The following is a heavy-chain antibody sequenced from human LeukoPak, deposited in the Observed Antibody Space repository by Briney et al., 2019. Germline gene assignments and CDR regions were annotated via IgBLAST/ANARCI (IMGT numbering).Heavy chain of an antibody. V-gene: IGHV3-53*01. CDR2: IYSGGST. CDR1: GFIVSSNY. CDR3: ARDLYAEYSGSYPGGY. D-gene: IGHD1-26*01. J-gene: IGHJ4*02. Sequence: PGGSLRLSCAASGFIVSSNYMSWVRQAPGKGLEWVSVIYSGGSTYYADSVKGRFTISRDNSKNTLYLQMNSLRAEDTAVYYCARDLYAEYSGSYPGGYWGQGTLVTVSS.